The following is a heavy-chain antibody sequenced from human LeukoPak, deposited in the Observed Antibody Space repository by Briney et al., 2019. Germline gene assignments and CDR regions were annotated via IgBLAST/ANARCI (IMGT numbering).Heavy chain of an antibody. Sequence: GSSVKVSCKASGGTFSSYAISWVRQAPGQGLEWMGRIIPILGIANYAQKFQGRVTITADKSTSTAYMELSSLRSEDTAVYYCARPAYSSSWSPPDYSSYGMAVGGKGLRSPSPQ. V-gene: IGHV1-69*04. CDR2: IIPILGIA. CDR1: GGTFSSYA. CDR3: ARPAYSSSWSPPDYSSYGMAV. J-gene: IGHJ6*01. D-gene: IGHD6-13*01.